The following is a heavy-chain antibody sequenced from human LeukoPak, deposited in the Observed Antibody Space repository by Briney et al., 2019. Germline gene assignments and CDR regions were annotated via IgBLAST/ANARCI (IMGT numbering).Heavy chain of an antibody. CDR1: GFTFSNYW. Sequence: GGSLRLSCAASGFTFSNYWMTWVRQAPGKGQECVANIKQDGSDKYYVDSVKGRFTISRDNAKNSLYLQMNSLRAEDTAVYYCARVRLVGTMYGAFDLWGQGTMVTVSS. CDR3: ARVRLVGTMYGAFDL. D-gene: IGHD5-12*01. CDR2: IKQDGSDK. J-gene: IGHJ3*01. V-gene: IGHV3-7*01.